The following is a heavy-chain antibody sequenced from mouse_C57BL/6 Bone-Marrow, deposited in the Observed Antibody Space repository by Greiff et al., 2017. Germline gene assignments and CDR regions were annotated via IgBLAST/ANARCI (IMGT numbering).Heavy chain of an antibody. J-gene: IGHJ3*01. V-gene: IGHV5-9-1*02. CDR1: GFTFSSSA. CDR2: ISSGGDYI. D-gene: IGHD2-4*01. CDR3: TRDYDYDPFAY. Sequence: EVKLMESGEGLVKPGGSLKLSCAASGFTFSSSAMSWVRQTPEKRLEWVAYISSGGDYIYYADTVKGRFTISRDNARNTLYLQMSSLKSEDTAMYYCTRDYDYDPFAYWGQGTLVTVSA.